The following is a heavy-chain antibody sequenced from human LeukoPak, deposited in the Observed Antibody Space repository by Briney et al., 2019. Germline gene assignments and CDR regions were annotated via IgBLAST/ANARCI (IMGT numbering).Heavy chain of an antibody. V-gene: IGHV3-30*14. Sequence: GTSLRLSCAASGFTFSSYAIHWVRQAPGKGLEWVAVISYDGSNKYYADSVEGRFTISRDNSKNTLYLQMNSLRPEDTAVYYCARRWYFDLWGRGTLVTVSS. J-gene: IGHJ2*01. CDR1: GFTFSSYA. CDR3: ARRWYFDL. CDR2: ISYDGSNK.